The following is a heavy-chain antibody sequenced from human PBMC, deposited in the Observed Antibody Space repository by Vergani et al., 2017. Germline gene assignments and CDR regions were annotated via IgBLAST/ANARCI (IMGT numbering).Heavy chain of an antibody. CDR2: INPNGDAT. D-gene: IGHD1-26*01. J-gene: IGHJ4*02. Sequence: QDQVVQSGAELKKPGSSVKVSCRVPGGTFSGFGVNWVRLAPGQGLEWIGWINPNGDATHYAQNFRGRVTLTRDTSSTTAYMDLASLTSDDTAIYYCARDHQGPTTLDYWGQGSLVTVSS. V-gene: IGHV1-2*02. CDR1: GGTFSGFG. CDR3: ARDHQGPTTLDY.